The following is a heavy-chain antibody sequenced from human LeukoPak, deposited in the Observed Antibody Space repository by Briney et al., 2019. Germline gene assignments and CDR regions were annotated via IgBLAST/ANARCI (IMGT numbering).Heavy chain of an antibody. CDR1: GGSFSGYY. Sequence: TSETLSLTCAVYGGSFSGYYWSWIRQPPGKGLEWIGEINHSGSTNYNPSLKSRVTISVDTSKNQFSLKLSSVTAADTAVYYCATARRPDAFDIWGQGTMVTVSS. CDR2: INHSGST. V-gene: IGHV4-34*01. CDR3: ATARRPDAFDI. J-gene: IGHJ3*02.